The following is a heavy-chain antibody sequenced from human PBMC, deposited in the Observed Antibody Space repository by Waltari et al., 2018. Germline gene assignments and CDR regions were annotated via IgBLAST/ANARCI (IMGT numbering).Heavy chain of an antibody. J-gene: IGHJ6*03. CDR2: IKHSGST. D-gene: IGHD5-12*01. V-gene: IGHV4-34*01. CDR1: GGSFSGYY. Sequence: QVQLQQWGAGLLKPSETLSLTCAVYGGSFSGYYWSWIRQPPGKGLEWIGEIKHSGSTNYNPSLKSRVTISVDTSKNQFSLKLSFVTAADTAVYYCARERGSSTNYYYYMDVWGKGTTVTVSS. CDR3: ARERGSSTNYYYYMDV.